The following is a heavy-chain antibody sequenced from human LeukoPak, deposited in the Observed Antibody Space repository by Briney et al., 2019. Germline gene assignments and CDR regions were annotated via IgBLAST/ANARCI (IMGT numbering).Heavy chain of an antibody. CDR3: AKERRLLPFDC. CDR1: GFTFSTSG. CDR2: IQYDETDK. Sequence: GGSLRLSCAASGFTFSTSGMHWVRQVPGKGLEWVSFIQYDETDKFYADSVKGRFTISRDNSKNTLYLQMNSLRPEDSAVYYCAKERRLLPFDCWGQGTLVTVSS. D-gene: IGHD2-15*01. J-gene: IGHJ4*02. V-gene: IGHV3-30*02.